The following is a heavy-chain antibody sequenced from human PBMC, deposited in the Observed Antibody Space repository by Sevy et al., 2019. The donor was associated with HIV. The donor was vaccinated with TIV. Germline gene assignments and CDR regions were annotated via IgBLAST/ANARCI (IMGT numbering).Heavy chain of an antibody. CDR3: AKDRAYCSSTSCLVDY. Sequence: GGSLRLSCAASGFTFSSYVMSWVRQAPGKGLEWVSAISGSGGSTYYADSVKGRFTISRDNSKNTLYLQMNSLRAEDTAVYYCAKDRAYCSSTSCLVDYWGQGTLVTVSS. J-gene: IGHJ4*02. V-gene: IGHV3-23*01. CDR2: ISGSGGST. CDR1: GFTFSSYV. D-gene: IGHD2-2*01.